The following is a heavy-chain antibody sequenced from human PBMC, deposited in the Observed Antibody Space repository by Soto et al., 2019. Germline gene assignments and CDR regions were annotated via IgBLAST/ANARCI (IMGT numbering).Heavy chain of an antibody. J-gene: IGHJ4*02. Sequence: SETLSLTCTVSGDSIGTTHSYWAWIRQSPGGGLEWIGNIHYSGSTYYMPSLRSRVTLSVDTSKNQFSLRLTSVTAEDTAVYYCARHEGNGNVWPLDYWGQGILVTVSS. D-gene: IGHD2-8*01. CDR3: ARHEGNGNVWPLDY. V-gene: IGHV4-39*01. CDR1: GDSIGTTHSY. CDR2: IHYSGST.